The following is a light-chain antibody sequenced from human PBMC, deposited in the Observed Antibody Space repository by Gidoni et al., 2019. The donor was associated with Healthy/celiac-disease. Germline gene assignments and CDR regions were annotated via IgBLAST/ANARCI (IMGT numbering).Light chain of an antibody. Sequence: VLTQSPGTLSLSPGERATLSCRASQSVSSSYLAWYQQKPGQAPRLLIYGASSRATGIPDRFSGSGSGTDFTLTISRLEPEDFAVYYCQQYGSLVTFGQXTKVEIK. V-gene: IGKV3-20*01. CDR1: QSVSSSY. J-gene: IGKJ1*01. CDR2: GAS. CDR3: QQYGSLVT.